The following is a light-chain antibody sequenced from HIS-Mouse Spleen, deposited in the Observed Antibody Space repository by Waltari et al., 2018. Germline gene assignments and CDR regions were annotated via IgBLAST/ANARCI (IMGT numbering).Light chain of an antibody. V-gene: IGLV2-23*01. CDR1: RSDVGSYNL. Sequence: QPALTQPASVSGSPGQSLTISCTGTRSDVGSYNLVSWYQQHPGKAPKLMIYEGSKRPSGVSNRFSGSKSGNTASLTISGLQAEEEADYYCCSYAGSSTWVFGGGTKLTVL. CDR2: EGS. CDR3: CSYAGSSTWV. J-gene: IGLJ3*02.